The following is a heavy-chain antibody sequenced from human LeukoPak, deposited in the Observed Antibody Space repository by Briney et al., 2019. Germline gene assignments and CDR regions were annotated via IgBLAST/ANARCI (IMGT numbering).Heavy chain of an antibody. D-gene: IGHD1-26*01. CDR2: IRSKAYGGTT. CDR3: TRDLLVGATTTAFDI. J-gene: IGHJ3*02. Sequence: PGRSLRLSCTASGFTYGDYAMSWVRQVPGKGLEWVGFIRSKAYGGTTEYAASVKGRFTISRDDSKSIAYLQMNSLKTEDTAVYYCTRDLLVGATTTAFDIWGQGTMVTVSS. V-gene: IGHV3-49*04. CDR1: GFTYGDYA.